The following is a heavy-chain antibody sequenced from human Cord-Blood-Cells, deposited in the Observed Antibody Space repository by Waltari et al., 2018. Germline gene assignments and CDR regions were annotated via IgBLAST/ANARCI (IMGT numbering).Heavy chain of an antibody. Sequence: QVQLQESGPGLLKPSETLSLTCPVSGRSISSYYLSWIRQPPGQGLEWIGYIYYSGSTNYNPSLKSRVTISVDTSKNQFSLKLSSVTAADTAVYYCAREVYSNPYWYFDLWGRGTLVTVSS. CDR1: GRSISSYY. D-gene: IGHD4-4*01. V-gene: IGHV4-59*01. CDR2: IYYSGST. CDR3: AREVYSNPYWYFDL. J-gene: IGHJ2*01.